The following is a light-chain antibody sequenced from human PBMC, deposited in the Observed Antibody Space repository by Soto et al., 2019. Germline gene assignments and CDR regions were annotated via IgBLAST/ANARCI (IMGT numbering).Light chain of an antibody. Sequence: DIQMTQSPSSVSASVGDRVTITCRASQGISSWLVWYQQKPGKAPKLLICSASSLQSGVPSRFSGSGSGTDFTLSISSLQPEDFATYYCQQADSFPLATFGQGTRLEI. CDR2: SAS. CDR1: QGISSW. J-gene: IGKJ5*01. CDR3: QQADSFPLAT. V-gene: IGKV1D-12*01.